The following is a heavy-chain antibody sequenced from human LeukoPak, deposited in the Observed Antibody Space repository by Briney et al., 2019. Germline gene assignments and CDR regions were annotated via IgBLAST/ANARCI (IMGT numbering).Heavy chain of an antibody. CDR2: MRYDGSNK. V-gene: IGHV3-30*02. Sequence: PGGSLRLSCAASGFTFSSHGMHWVRQAPGKGLEWVAFMRYDGSNKYYADSVKGRFTISRDNSKNTLYLQMNSLRAEDTAVYYCAGGDTSGYYYAGFEYWGQGTLVTVSS. CDR3: AGGDTSGYYYAGFEY. CDR1: GFTFSSHG. J-gene: IGHJ4*02. D-gene: IGHD3-22*01.